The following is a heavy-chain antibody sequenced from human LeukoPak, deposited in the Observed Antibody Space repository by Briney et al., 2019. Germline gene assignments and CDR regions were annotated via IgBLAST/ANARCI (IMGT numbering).Heavy chain of an antibody. J-gene: IGHJ5*02. Sequence: SETLSLTCTVSGGSVNSYYLSWIRQPAGKTLEWIGRIYDGGSTNYNPSLKSRVTMSVDTSKNQISLKLKSVTAADTAVYYCARDSGTSGEVKFDPWGKGALVTVPS. CDR3: ARDSGTSGEVKFDP. D-gene: IGHD3-10*01. V-gene: IGHV4-4*07. CDR1: GGSVNSYY. CDR2: IYDGGST.